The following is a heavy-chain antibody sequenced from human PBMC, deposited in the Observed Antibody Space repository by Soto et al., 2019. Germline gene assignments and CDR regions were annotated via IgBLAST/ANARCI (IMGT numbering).Heavy chain of an antibody. CDR1: GDSISTFY. Sequence: SETLSLTCTVSGDSISTFYWGWMRQSPGKELEWIGYVYYTGSTNYNPSLKSRVTISVDRSKNQFSLKLTSANAADTAVYYCARGRTVRNYSDDSSDYFYFFVYWDQGTQLTVFS. V-gene: IGHV4-59*01. J-gene: IGHJ4*02. CDR3: ARGRTVRNYSDDSSDYFYFFVY. CDR2: VYYTGST. D-gene: IGHD3-22*01.